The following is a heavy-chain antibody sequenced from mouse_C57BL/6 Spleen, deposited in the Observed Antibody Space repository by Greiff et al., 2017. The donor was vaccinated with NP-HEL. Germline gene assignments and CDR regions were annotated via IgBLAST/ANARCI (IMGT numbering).Heavy chain of an antibody. J-gene: IGHJ2*01. V-gene: IGHV1-7*01. CDR3: ARSQSSGYLYFDY. Sequence: QVQLQQSGAELVKPGASVKLSCTASGYTFTSYWMHWVKQRPGQGLEWLGYINPGSGYTKYNPKFKDKATLTADKSSSTAYMQLSSPTYEDSAVYYCARSQSSGYLYFDYWGQGTTLTVSS. CDR2: INPGSGYT. CDR1: GYTFTSYW. D-gene: IGHD3-2*02.